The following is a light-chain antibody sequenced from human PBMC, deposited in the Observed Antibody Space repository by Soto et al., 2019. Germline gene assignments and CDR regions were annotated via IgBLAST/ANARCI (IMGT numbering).Light chain of an antibody. CDR3: QVWDSSSDRYWV. Sequence: SYELTQPPSVSVAPGQTARITCGGNNIGSKSVHWYQQKPGQAPLLVVYDDSDRPSGIPERFSGSNSGNTATLTISRVEAGDEADYYCQVWDSSSDRYWVFGGGTKLTVL. CDR2: DDS. V-gene: IGLV3-21*02. CDR1: NIGSKS. J-gene: IGLJ3*02.